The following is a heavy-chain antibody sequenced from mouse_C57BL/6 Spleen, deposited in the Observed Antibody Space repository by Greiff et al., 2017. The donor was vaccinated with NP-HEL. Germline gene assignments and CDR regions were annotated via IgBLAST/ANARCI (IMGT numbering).Heavy chain of an antibody. CDR2: IYPGSGST. D-gene: IGHD1-1*01. CDR3: ARWSYYGSSYDYYAMDD. V-gene: IGHV1-55*01. CDR1: GYTFTSYW. J-gene: IGHJ4*01. Sequence: VQLQQPGAELVKPGASVKMSCKASGYTFTSYWITWVKQRPGQGLEWIGDIYPGSGSTNYNEKFKSKATLTVDTSSSTAYMQLSSLTSEDSAVYYCARWSYYGSSYDYYAMDDWGQGTSVTVSS.